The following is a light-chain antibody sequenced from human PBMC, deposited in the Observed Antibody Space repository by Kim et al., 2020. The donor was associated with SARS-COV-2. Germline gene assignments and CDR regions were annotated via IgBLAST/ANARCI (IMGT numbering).Light chain of an antibody. CDR3: KQYSTFPLT. Sequence: ASVGDRLTFTCRASQDINNHLAWFQQKSGQAPKYLIYDASTLQGGVPSMFSGSGFGTDFTLTISRLQPEDFATYYSKQYSTFPLTFGGGTKVDIK. V-gene: IGKV1-16*01. CDR1: QDINNH. CDR2: DAS. J-gene: IGKJ4*01.